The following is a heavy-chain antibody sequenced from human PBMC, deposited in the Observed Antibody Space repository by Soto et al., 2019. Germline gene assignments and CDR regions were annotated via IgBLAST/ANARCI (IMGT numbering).Heavy chain of an antibody. CDR2: IGSDGGNI. CDR1: GFTFSTYY. J-gene: IGHJ4*02. CDR3: TNLGY. Sequence: GGSLRLSCAASGFTFSTYYMHWVRQAPGKGLEWVAVIGSDGGNIYYADSVKGRFTISRDNSKNTLHLQMNSLRAEDTAVYYCTNLGYWGQGALVTVSS. V-gene: IGHV3-33*03.